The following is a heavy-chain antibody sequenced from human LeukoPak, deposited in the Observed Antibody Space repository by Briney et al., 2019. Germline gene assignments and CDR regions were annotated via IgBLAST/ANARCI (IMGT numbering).Heavy chain of an antibody. CDR2: ISYDGSNK. Sequence: GGSLRHSCAASGFTFSSYAMHWVRQAPGKGLEWVAVISYDGSNKYYADSVKGRFTISRDNSKNTLYLQMNSLRAEDTAVYYCARGVTDDGGYWGQGTLVTVSS. D-gene: IGHD1-1*01. CDR1: GFTFSSYA. CDR3: ARGVTDDGGY. V-gene: IGHV3-30-3*01. J-gene: IGHJ4*02.